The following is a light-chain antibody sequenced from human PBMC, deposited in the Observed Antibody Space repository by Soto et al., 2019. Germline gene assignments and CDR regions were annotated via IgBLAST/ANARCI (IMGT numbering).Light chain of an antibody. CDR1: QSVSSN. CDR3: QQYNNWPPWT. J-gene: IGKJ1*01. CDR2: RAS. V-gene: IGKV3-15*01. Sequence: EIVMTQSPATLSVSPGERATLSFRASQSVSSNLAWYQQKPAQAPRLLIYRASTRATGLPARFSGSGSGTECTLAICSLQSEDFAVYYCQQYNNWPPWTFGQGTKVEIK.